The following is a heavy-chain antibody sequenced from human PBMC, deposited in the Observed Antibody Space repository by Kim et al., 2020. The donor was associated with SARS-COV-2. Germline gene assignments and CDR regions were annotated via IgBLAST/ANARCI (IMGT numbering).Heavy chain of an antibody. CDR2: IISSGATT. CDR1: GFTFSTYA. V-gene: IGHV3-23*01. D-gene: IGHD6-19*01. Sequence: GGSLRLSCAASGFTFSTYALSWVRQAPGKGLEWVSSIISSGATTYYADSVKGRFTISRDNSKNTLYLQMNTLRAEDTAIYYCRSVALNYLDYWGQGTLVTVSS. CDR3: RSVALNYLDY. J-gene: IGHJ4*02.